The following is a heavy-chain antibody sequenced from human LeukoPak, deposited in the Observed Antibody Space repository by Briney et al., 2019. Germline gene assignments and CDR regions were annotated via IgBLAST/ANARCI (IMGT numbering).Heavy chain of an antibody. CDR2: IYYSGTT. CDR1: GDSVNNPSYY. CDR3: ARVRAGQWLLRD. V-gene: IGHV4-39*07. D-gene: IGHD6-19*01. Sequence: ASETLSLTCSVSGDSVNNPSYYWIWIRQPPGKGLEWIGSIYYSGTTYYKTSLESRVTISLDTSNNRFSLELRSVTAADTAISFCARVRAGQWLLRDWGQGTLVTVSS. J-gene: IGHJ4*02.